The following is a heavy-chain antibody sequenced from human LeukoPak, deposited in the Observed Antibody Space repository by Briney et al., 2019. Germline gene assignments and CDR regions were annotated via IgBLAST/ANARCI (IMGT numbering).Heavy chain of an antibody. Sequence: PSETLSLTCAVYGGSFSGYYWSWIRQPPGKGLEWIGEINHSGSTNYNPSLKSRVTISVDTSKNQFSLKLSSVTAADTAVYYCAGAKDYYYYYMDVWGKGTTVTVSS. CDR1: GGSFSGYY. CDR3: AGAKDYYYYYMDV. V-gene: IGHV4-34*01. J-gene: IGHJ6*03. CDR2: INHSGST.